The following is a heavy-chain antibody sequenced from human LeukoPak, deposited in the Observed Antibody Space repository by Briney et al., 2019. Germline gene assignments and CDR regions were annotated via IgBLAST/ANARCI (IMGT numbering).Heavy chain of an antibody. V-gene: IGHV5-51*01. CDR2: IYPGDSDT. CDR1: GYDFTTYW. D-gene: IGHD1-26*01. CDR3: ARPGYSGSYYNYFDY. Sequence: GESLKISCKGSGYDFTTYWIGWVRQMPGKGLEWMGIIYPGDSDTRYSPSFQGQVTISADKSISTAYLQWSSLKASDTAMYYCARPGYSGSYYNYFDYWGQGTLVTVSS. J-gene: IGHJ4*02.